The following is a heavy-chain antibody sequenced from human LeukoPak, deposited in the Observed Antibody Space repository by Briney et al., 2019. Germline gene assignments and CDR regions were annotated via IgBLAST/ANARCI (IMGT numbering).Heavy chain of an antibody. CDR3: ARQGGDILTGYLDY. D-gene: IGHD3-9*01. J-gene: IGHJ4*02. CDR1: GFTFSRYW. CDR2: ISPDGSTT. V-gene: IGHV3-74*03. Sequence: PGGSLRLSCAASGFTFSRYWMHWVRQAPGKGLMWVSRISPDGSTTLYADSVKGRFTISRDYPKNSLYLQMSSLRAEDTAVYYCARQGGDILTGYLDYWGQGTLVTVSS.